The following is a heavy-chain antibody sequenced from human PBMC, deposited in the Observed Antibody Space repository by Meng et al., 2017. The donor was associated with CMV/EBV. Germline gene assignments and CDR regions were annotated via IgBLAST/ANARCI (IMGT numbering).Heavy chain of an antibody. CDR2: ISSSGSTI. D-gene: IGHD2-15*01. CDR1: FTCSAYY. Sequence: FTCSAYYLTWIRQAPGKGLEWVSYISSSGSTIYYADSVKGRFTISRDNAKNSLYLQMNSLRAEDTAVYYCARRYCSGGSCPVDAFDIWGQGTMVTVSS. V-gene: IGHV3-11*01. J-gene: IGHJ3*02. CDR3: ARRYCSGGSCPVDAFDI.